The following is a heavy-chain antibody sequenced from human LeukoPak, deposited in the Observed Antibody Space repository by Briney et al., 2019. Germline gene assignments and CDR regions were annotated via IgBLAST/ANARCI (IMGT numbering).Heavy chain of an antibody. CDR2: ISAYNGNT. CDR1: GYTFTSYG. CDR3: ARDPSGYDSFDY. V-gene: IGHV1-18*01. Sequence: ASVKVSCKASGYTFTSYGISWVQQAPGQGLEWMGWISAYNGNTNYAQKLQGRVTMTTDTSTSTAYMELRSLRSDDTAVYYCARDPSGYDSFDYWGQGTLVTVSS. J-gene: IGHJ4*02. D-gene: IGHD5-12*01.